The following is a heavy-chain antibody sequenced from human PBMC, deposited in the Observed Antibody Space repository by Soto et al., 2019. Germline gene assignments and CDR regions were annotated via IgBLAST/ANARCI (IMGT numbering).Heavy chain of an antibody. CDR1: GYTLTELS. J-gene: IGHJ5*02. D-gene: IGHD6-13*01. Sequence: ASVKVSCKVSGYTLTELSMHWVRQAPGKGLEWMGGFDPEDGETIYAQKFQGRVTMTEDTSTDTAYMELSSLRSEDTAVYYCATDRTGYSSSWGDKWFDPWGQGTLVTVSS. CDR3: ATDRTGYSSSWGDKWFDP. V-gene: IGHV1-24*01. CDR2: FDPEDGET.